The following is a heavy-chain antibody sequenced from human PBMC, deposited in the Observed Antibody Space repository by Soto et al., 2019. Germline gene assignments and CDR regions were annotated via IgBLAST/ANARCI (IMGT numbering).Heavy chain of an antibody. J-gene: IGHJ4*02. CDR2: INHSGST. CDR1: GGSFSGYY. V-gene: IGHV4-34*01. D-gene: IGHD6-13*01. Sequence: SETLSLTCAVYGGSFSGYYWSWIRQPPGKGLEWIGEINHSGSTNYNPSLKSRVTISVDTSKNQFSLKLSSVTAADTAVYYCARGPQAGIAAAGTLFDNWGQGTLVTVSS. CDR3: ARGPQAGIAAAGTLFDN.